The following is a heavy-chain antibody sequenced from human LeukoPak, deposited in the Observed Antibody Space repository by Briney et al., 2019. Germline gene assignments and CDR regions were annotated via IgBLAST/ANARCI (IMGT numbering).Heavy chain of an antibody. D-gene: IGHD2-15*01. CDR2: IKQDGSEK. V-gene: IGHV3-7*01. CDR3: ARDRYCSGGSCYSHWAHYFDY. CDR1: GFTFSSYW. Sequence: GGSLRLSCAASGFTFSSYWRSWVRQAPGKGLEWVANIKQDGSEKYYVDSVKGRFTISRDNAKNSLYLQMNSLRAEDTAVYYCARDRYCSGGSCYSHWAHYFDYWGQGTLVTVSS. J-gene: IGHJ4*02.